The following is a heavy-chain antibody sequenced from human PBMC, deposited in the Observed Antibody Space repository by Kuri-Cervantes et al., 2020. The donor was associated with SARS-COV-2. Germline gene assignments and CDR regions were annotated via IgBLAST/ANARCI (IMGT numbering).Heavy chain of an antibody. V-gene: IGHV3-23*01. Sequence: GESLKISCAASGFTFRSFAMACVRQAPGKGLEWVSAISGSGGSTYYADSVKGRFTISRDNSKNTLYLQMNSLRAEDTAVYYCARARGYCTNGVCYLWFDPWGQGTLVTVSS. J-gene: IGHJ5*02. CDR1: GFTFRSFA. CDR3: ARARGYCTNGVCYLWFDP. D-gene: IGHD2-8*01. CDR2: ISGSGGST.